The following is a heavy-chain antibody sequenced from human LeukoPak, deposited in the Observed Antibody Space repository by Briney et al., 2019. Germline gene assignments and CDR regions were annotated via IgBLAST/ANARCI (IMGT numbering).Heavy chain of an antibody. V-gene: IGHV3-9*01. CDR2: ISWNSGSI. CDR1: GFTFDDYA. CDR3: AKAARSRQYFDL. J-gene: IGHJ2*01. Sequence: GGSLRLSCAASGFTFDDYAMHWVRHAPGKGLEWVSGISWNSGSIGYADSVKGRFTISRDNAKNSLYLQMNSLRAEDTALYYCAKAARSRQYFDLWGRGTLVTVSS.